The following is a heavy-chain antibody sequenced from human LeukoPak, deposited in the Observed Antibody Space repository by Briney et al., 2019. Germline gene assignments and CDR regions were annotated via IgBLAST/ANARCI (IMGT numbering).Heavy chain of an antibody. V-gene: IGHV3-53*01. CDR3: ARGSGGHGGGPAFDY. D-gene: IGHD2-15*01. CDR2: IYGGDST. CDR1: GFTVSTNY. Sequence: PGGSLRLSCAASGFTVSTNYMSWVRQAPGKGLEWVSVIYGGDSTYYADSVKGRFTISRDNSKNTLYLQMNSLRAEDTAVYYCARGSGGHGGGPAFDYWGQGTLVTVSS. J-gene: IGHJ4*02.